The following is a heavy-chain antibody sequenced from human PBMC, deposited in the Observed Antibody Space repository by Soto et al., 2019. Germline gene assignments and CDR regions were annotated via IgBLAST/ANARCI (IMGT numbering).Heavy chain of an antibody. J-gene: IGHJ6*02. Sequence: GESLKISCKGSGYSFTSYWIGWVRQMPGKGLEWMGIIYPGDSDTRYSPSFQGQVTISADKSISTAYLQWSSLKASDTAMYYCASLELAGCYAGSPSCYYSGMDVWGQGTPVTVSS. CDR2: IYPGDSDT. V-gene: IGHV5-51*01. CDR3: ASLELAGCYAGSPSCYYSGMDV. D-gene: IGHD2-2*01. CDR1: GYSFTSYW.